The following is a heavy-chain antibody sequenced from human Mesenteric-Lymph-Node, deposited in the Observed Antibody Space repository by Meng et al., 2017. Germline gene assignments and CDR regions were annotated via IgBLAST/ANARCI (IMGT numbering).Heavy chain of an antibody. D-gene: IGHD3-9*01. V-gene: IGHV3-74*01. CDR2: INSDESST. J-gene: IGHJ4*02. CDR3: ARATTSGYYDILTGYYLPYYFDY. Sequence: GGSLRLSCSASGFTFSTYWMHWVRQAPGEGLVWVSRINSDESSTTYADSVKGRFTISRDNAKNTLYLQMNSLRAEDTAVYYCARATTSGYYDILTGYYLPYYFDYWGQGTLVTVSS. CDR1: GFTFSTYW.